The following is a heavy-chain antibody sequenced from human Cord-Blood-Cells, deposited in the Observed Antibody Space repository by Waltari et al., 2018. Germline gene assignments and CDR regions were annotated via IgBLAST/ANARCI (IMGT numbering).Heavy chain of an antibody. D-gene: IGHD3-10*01. CDR3: ARETYYGSGRYYFDY. CDR2: INPNSGGT. CDR1: GYTFTGYY. J-gene: IGHJ4*02. V-gene: IGHV1-2*04. Sequence: QVQLVQSGAEVKKPGASVKVSCKASGYTFTGYYMHWVRQAPGQGLEWMGWINPNSGGTNYAQKFQGWVTMTRDTSISTAYMELSRLRSDDTAVYYCARETYYGSGRYYFDYWGQGTLVTVSS.